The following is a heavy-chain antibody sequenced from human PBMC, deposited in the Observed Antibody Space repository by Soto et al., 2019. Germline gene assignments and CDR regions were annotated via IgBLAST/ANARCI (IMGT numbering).Heavy chain of an antibody. D-gene: IGHD1-1*01. V-gene: IGHV4-34*01. CDR1: DGSLSDNY. Sequence: SETLSLTCAVYDGSLSDNYYTWTRQSPGKGLEWIGEIHPSGSTFYNPSLQTRVTLSQDTSKKHFSLNLISVTAADTGEYYCSTESDAYKGGRTWGQGTLVTVAS. CDR2: IHPSGST. CDR3: STESDAYKGGRT. J-gene: IGHJ5*02.